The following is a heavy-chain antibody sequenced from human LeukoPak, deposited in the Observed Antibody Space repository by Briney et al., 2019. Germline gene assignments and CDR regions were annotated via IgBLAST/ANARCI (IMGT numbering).Heavy chain of an antibody. CDR3: ARGDNWNDKPFDF. CDR2: ISTSSSYI. D-gene: IGHD1-20*01. CDR1: GFNLRAYT. Sequence: GGSLRLSCAASGFNLRAYTMNWVRQAPGKGLEWVSSISTSSSYIYYADSVKGRFTTSRDNAENSLYLQMHSLRVEETALYYCARGDNWNDKPFDFWGQGTLVTVSS. J-gene: IGHJ4*02. V-gene: IGHV3-21*03.